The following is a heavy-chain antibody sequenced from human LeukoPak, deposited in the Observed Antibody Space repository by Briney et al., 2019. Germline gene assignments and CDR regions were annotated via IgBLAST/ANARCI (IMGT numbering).Heavy chain of an antibody. CDR2: ISAYNGNT. D-gene: IGHD3-10*01. CDR3: VRDSITMVRGVDDDAFDI. CDR1: GYTFTSYG. J-gene: IGHJ3*02. Sequence: ASVKVSCKASGYTFTSYGISWARQAPGQGLGWMGWISAYNGNTNYAQKLQGRVTMTTDTSTSTAYMELRSLRSDDTAVYYCVRDSITMVRGVDDDAFDIWGQGTMVTVSS. V-gene: IGHV1-18*01.